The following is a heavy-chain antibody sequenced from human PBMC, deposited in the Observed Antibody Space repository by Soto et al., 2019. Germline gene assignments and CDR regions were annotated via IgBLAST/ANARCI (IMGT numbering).Heavy chain of an antibody. D-gene: IGHD3-3*01. V-gene: IGHV1-3*01. CDR3: AREDYDFWSGSRCFDY. CDR1: GYTFTSYA. J-gene: IGHJ4*02. Sequence: QVQLVQSGAEVKKPGASVKVSCKASGYTFTSYAMHWVRQAPGQRLEWMGWINAGNGNTKYSPKFQGRVTITRDTSASTAYMELSSLRSEDTAVYYCAREDYDFWSGSRCFDYWGQGTLVTVSS. CDR2: INAGNGNT.